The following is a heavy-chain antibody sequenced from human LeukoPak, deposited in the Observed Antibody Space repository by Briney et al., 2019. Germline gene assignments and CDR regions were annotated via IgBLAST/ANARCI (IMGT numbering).Heavy chain of an antibody. J-gene: IGHJ4*02. Sequence: PGGSLRLSCAASGFTFDDYAMHWVRQAPGKGLEWVSGISWNSGSIGYADSVKGRFTISRDNTKNSLYLQMNSLRAEDTAVYYCARDRGSYYGGDFDYWGQGTLVTVSS. D-gene: IGHD1-26*01. CDR1: GFTFDDYA. CDR2: ISWNSGSI. CDR3: ARDRGSYYGGDFDY. V-gene: IGHV3-9*01.